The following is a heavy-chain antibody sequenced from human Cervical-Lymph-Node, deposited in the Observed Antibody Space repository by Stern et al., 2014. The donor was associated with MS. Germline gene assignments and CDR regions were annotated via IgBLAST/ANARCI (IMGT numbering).Heavy chain of an antibody. CDR1: GGSISIYY. V-gene: IGHV4-59*08. CDR3: ARQEIGMRAPSPGYLDL. J-gene: IGHJ2*01. Sequence: QLQLQESGPGLVKPSETLSLTCTVSGGSISIYYWSWLRQPPGKGLEWIGYVYHTGSTNYNPSLKSRVTLSVDTSKNQFSLNLSSVTAADTAVYYCARQEIGMRAPSPGYLDLWGRGTLVTVSS. CDR2: VYHTGST. D-gene: IGHD2/OR15-2a*01.